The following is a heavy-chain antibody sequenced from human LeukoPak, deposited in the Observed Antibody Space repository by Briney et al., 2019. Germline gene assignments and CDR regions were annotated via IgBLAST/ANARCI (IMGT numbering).Heavy chain of an antibody. CDR1: GFGISSGY. D-gene: IGHD1-26*01. CDR2: LYSDDSA. Sequence: PGGSLRLSCVASGFGISSGYMTWARQAPGKALEWFSLLYSDDSAYYPDSVKGRFTISRDNSKSTLHLQMDTLRTEDTAMYYCARDPWQGSTTLHWGQGIMVTVSS. J-gene: IGHJ4*02. CDR3: ARDPWQGSTTLH. V-gene: IGHV3-66*02.